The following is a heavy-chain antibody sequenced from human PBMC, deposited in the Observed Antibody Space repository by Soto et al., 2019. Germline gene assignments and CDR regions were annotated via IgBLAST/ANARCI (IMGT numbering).Heavy chain of an antibody. Sequence: QVQLVESGGGVVQPGRSLRLSCAASGFTFSSYAMHWVRQAPGKGLEWVAVISYDGSNKYYADSVKGRFTISRDNSTNALYLQMNSLRAEDTAVYYCARDRISSGSYLNCWGQGTLVTVSS. CDR3: ARDRISSGSYLNC. D-gene: IGHD1-26*01. V-gene: IGHV3-30-3*01. CDR1: GFTFSSYA. J-gene: IGHJ1*01. CDR2: ISYDGSNK.